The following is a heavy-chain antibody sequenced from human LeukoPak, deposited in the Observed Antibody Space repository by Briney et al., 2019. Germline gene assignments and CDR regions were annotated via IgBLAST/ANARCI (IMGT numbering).Heavy chain of an antibody. CDR3: ARDRGYCSGGSCHDSTGFDY. J-gene: IGHJ4*02. CDR1: GASISSFY. Sequence: TSETLSLTCTVSGASISSFYWNWIRQPPGKGLEWIGYIYYSGSTNYNPSLKSRVTISVDTSKNQFSLKLNSVTAADMAVYYCARDRGYCSGGSCHDSTGFDYWGQGTLVTVSS. V-gene: IGHV4-59*01. D-gene: IGHD2-15*01. CDR2: IYYSGST.